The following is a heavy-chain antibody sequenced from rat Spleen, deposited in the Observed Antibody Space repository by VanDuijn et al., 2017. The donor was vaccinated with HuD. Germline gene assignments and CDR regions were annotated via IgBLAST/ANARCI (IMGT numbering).Heavy chain of an antibody. Sequence: EVQLVESGGGLIQPGGSLKLSCVASGFTFDNYWMTWIRQAPKKGLEWVASISYEGSGTYYGDSVKGRFTISRDNAKSTLYLQMNSLRSEDTATYYCTTRTTYFDYWGQGVMVTVSS. CDR2: ISYEGSGT. CDR1: GFTFDNYW. V-gene: IGHV5-31*01. D-gene: IGHD1-10*01. J-gene: IGHJ2*01. CDR3: TTRTTYFDY.